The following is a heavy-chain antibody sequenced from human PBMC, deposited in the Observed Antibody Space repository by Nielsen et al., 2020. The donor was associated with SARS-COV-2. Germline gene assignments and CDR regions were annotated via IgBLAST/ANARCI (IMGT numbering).Heavy chain of an antibody. CDR2: ISDLGDRT. V-gene: IGHV3-23*01. J-gene: IGHJ5*01. CDR1: GFNFTNYA. CDR3: AKDSSDYGDYNWFDS. D-gene: IGHD4-17*01. Sequence: GGSLRLSCAASGFNFTNYAMSWVRQAPGKGLKWVSTISDLGDRTYYADSVTGRLTISRDNSKNTVYLQMNSLRAEDTAIYYCAKDSSDYGDYNWFDSWGQGTLVTVSS.